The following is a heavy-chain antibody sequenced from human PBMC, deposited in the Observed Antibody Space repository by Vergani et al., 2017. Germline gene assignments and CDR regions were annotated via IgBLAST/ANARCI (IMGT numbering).Heavy chain of an antibody. Sequence: VQLVESGGGLVKPGGSLRLSCAASGFTFSSYSMHWVRQAPGQGLEWMGRINPNSGGTNYAQKFQGRVTMTRDTSISTAYMELSRLRSDDTAVYYCANIGAAAGVDYWGQGTLVTVSS. CDR3: ANIGAAAGVDY. CDR2: INPNSGGT. D-gene: IGHD6-13*01. J-gene: IGHJ4*02. V-gene: IGHV1-2*06. CDR1: GFTFSSYS.